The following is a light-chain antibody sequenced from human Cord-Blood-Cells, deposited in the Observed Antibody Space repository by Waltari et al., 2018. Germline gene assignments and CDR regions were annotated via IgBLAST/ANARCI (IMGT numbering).Light chain of an antibody. J-gene: IGLJ3*02. CDR3: SSYTSSSTLM. CDR2: DVS. V-gene: IGLV2-14*01. CDR1: SSDVGGYNY. Sequence: QSALTQPASVSGSPGQSITISCTGTSSDVGGYNYVSWYQQHPGKAPILMIYDVSKRPSGVSNRFSGSKSGNTASLTISGLQAEDEADYYCSSYTSSSTLMFGGGTKLTVL.